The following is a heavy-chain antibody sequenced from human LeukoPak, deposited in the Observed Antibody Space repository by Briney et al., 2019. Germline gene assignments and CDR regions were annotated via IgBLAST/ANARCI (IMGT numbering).Heavy chain of an antibody. CDR3: ARGVTGGWYGDFLH. D-gene: IGHD6-19*01. J-gene: IGHJ1*01. Sequence: SETLSLTCTVSGGSISGYDWSWIRQAPGKGLEWIGYVHQSGSTNYNPSLRSRVTVSRDTSKNQFSLKLTSVTAADTAVYYCARGVTGGWYGDFLHWGQGTLVTVSS. V-gene: IGHV4-59*01. CDR1: GGSISGYD. CDR2: VHQSGST.